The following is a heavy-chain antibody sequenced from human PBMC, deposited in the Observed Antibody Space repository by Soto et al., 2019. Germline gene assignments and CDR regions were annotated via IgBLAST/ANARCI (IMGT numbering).Heavy chain of an antibody. CDR2: ISGSGGST. J-gene: IGHJ6*02. CDR1: GFTFSSYA. V-gene: IGHV3-23*01. CDR3: AKPYYGSGSYHRGIILYYYYGMDV. Sequence: GGSLRLSCAASGFTFSSYAMSWVRQAPGKGLEWVSAISGSGGSTYYADSVKGRFTISRDNSKNTLYLQMNSLRAEDTAVYYCAKPYYGSGSYHRGIILYYYYGMDVWGQGTTVTVSS. D-gene: IGHD3-10*01.